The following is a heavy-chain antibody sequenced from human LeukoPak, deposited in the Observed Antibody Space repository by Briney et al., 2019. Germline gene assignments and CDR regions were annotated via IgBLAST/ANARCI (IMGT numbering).Heavy chain of an antibody. CDR2: IYYSGST. V-gene: IGHV4-59*11. CDR3: ARELFGVVAFDI. Sequence: SETLSLTCTVSGGSISSHYWSWIRRPPGKGLEWIGYIYYSGSTNYNPSLKSRVTISVDTSKNQFSLKLSSVTAADTAVYYCARELFGVVAFDIWGQGTMVTVSS. D-gene: IGHD3-3*01. CDR1: GGSISSHY. J-gene: IGHJ3*02.